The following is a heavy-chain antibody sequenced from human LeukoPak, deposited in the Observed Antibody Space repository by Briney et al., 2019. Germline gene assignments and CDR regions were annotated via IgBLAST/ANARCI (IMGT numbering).Heavy chain of an antibody. V-gene: IGHV3-21*01. CDR3: ARRGGSGSPFDY. CDR1: GFTFSSYS. Sequence: GGSLRLSCAASGFTFSSYSMNWVRQAPGKGLEWVSSISSSSSYIYYADSVKGRFTISRDNAKNSLYLQMNSLRAEDTAVYYCARRGGSGSPFDYWGQGTLVTVSS. J-gene: IGHJ4*02. CDR2: ISSSSSYI. D-gene: IGHD3-10*01.